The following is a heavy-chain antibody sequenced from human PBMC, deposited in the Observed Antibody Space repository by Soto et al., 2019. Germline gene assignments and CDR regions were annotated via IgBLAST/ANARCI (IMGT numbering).Heavy chain of an antibody. Sequence: EVQLVESGGGLVKPGGSLRLSCAASGFTFSSYSMNWVRQAPGKGLEWVSSITSSSTYIYYEDSVKGRFTISRDNAKNSLYLQMHSMRAEDTSVSYCETNPRYSSPKDENFDYWGEGTLVTVSS. CDR3: ETNPRYSSPKDENFDY. V-gene: IGHV3-21*06. CDR2: ITSSSTYI. J-gene: IGHJ4*02. D-gene: IGHD6-13*01. CDR1: GFTFSSYS.